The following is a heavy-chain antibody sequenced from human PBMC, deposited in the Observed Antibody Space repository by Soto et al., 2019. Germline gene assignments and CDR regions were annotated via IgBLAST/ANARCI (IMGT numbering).Heavy chain of an antibody. J-gene: IGHJ4*02. V-gene: IGHV4-59*08. Sequence: SETLSLTCTVSGGSISSYYWSWIRQPPGKGLEWIGYIYYSGSTNYNPSLKSRVTISVDTSKNQFSLKLSSVTAADTAVYYCARLYDILTGYLDYYFDYWGQGTLVTVSS. D-gene: IGHD3-9*01. CDR3: ARLYDILTGYLDYYFDY. CDR2: IYYSGST. CDR1: GGSISSYY.